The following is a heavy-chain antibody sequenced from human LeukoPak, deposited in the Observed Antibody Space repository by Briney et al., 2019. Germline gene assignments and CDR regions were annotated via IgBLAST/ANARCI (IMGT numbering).Heavy chain of an antibody. V-gene: IGHV4-34*01. CDR1: GFTVSSNY. CDR3: ARGGGPIGYYYYGMDV. CDR2: INHSGST. D-gene: IGHD1-26*01. J-gene: IGHJ6*02. Sequence: GSLRLSCAASGFTVSSNYMSWVRQAPGKGLEWIGEINHSGSTNYNPSLKSRVTISVDTSKNQFSLKLSSVTAADTAVYYCARGGGPIGYYYYGMDVWGQGTTVTVSS.